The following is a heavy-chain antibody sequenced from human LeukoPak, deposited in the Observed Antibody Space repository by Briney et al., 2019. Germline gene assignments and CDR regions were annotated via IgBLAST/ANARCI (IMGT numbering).Heavy chain of an antibody. CDR3: ARPYYYDSRIDP. CDR1: GGSISSGDYY. D-gene: IGHD3-22*01. J-gene: IGHJ5*02. CDR2: MYYSGST. V-gene: IGHV4-30-4*01. Sequence: SETLSLTCTISGGSISSGDYYWSWIRQPPGKGLEWIAYMYYSGSTYYNPSLKSRVTMSADTSKNQLSLKLSSVTAADTAVYYCARPYYYDSRIDPWGQGILVTVSS.